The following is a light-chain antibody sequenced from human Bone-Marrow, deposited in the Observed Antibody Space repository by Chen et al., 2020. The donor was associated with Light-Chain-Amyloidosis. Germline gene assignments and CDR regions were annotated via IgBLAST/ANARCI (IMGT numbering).Light chain of an antibody. J-gene: IGLJ2*01. CDR1: DLPTKY. V-gene: IGLV3-25*03. Sequence: SYELTQPPSVSVSPGQTARITCSGDDLPTKYAYWYQQKPGQAPVLGIHRDTERPSGISERFSGSSSGTTATLTISGVKAEDAADYHCQSADSSGTYEVIFGGGTKLTVL. CDR2: RDT. CDR3: QSADSSGTYEVI.